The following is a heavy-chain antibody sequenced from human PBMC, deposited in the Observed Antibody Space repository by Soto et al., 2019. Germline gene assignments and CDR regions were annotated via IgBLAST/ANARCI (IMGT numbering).Heavy chain of an antibody. Sequence: EVQLLESGGGLVQPGGSLRLSCAASGFTFSSYAMSWVRQAPGKGLAWVSAISGSGGSTYYADSVKGRFTISRDNSRNTLYLQMNSLRAEDTAVYYCAKVLHYYGSGSPDYWCQGTLVTVSS. V-gene: IGHV3-23*01. CDR3: AKVLHYYGSGSPDY. J-gene: IGHJ4*02. CDR2: ISGSGGST. CDR1: GFTFSSYA. D-gene: IGHD3-10*01.